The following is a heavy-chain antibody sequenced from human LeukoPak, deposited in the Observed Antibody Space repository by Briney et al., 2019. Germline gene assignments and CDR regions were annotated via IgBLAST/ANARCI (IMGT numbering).Heavy chain of an antibody. V-gene: IGHV3-11*01. CDR3: ARDYYDSSGYPPGNWFDY. CDR1: GFTFSDYY. Sequence: GGSLRLSCAASGFTFSDYYMSWIRQAPGKGLEWVSYISSSGSTIYYADSVKGRFTISRDNAKNSLYLQMNSLRAEDTAVYYCARDYYDSSGYPPGNWFDYWGQGTLLTVSS. D-gene: IGHD3-22*01. CDR2: ISSSGSTI. J-gene: IGHJ5*01.